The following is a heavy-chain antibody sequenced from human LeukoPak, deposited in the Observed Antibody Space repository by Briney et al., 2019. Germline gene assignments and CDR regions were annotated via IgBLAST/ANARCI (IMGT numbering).Heavy chain of an antibody. Sequence: VASVKVSCKASGGTFSSYAISWVRQAPGQGLEWMGGIIPIFGTANYAQKFQGRVTITADESTSTAYMELSSLRSEDTAVYYCARSNYDFWSGPSPWGQGTLVTVSS. CDR1: GGTFSSYA. V-gene: IGHV1-69*13. J-gene: IGHJ4*02. CDR2: IIPIFGTA. D-gene: IGHD3-3*01. CDR3: ARSNYDFWSGPSP.